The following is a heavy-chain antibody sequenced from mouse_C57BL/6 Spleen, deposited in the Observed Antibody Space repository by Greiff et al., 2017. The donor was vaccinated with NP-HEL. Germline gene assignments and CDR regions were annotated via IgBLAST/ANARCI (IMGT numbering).Heavy chain of an antibody. CDR3: ARDYGSSYWYFDV. V-gene: IGHV1-63*01. Sequence: QVQLKQSGAELVRPGTSVKMSCKASGYTFTNYWIGWAKQRPGHGLEWIGDIYPGGGYTNYNEKFKGKATLTADKSSSTAYMQLSSLTSEDSAIYYCARDYGSSYWYFDVWGTGTTVTVSS. CDR2: IYPGGGYT. CDR1: GYTFTNYW. J-gene: IGHJ1*03. D-gene: IGHD1-1*01.